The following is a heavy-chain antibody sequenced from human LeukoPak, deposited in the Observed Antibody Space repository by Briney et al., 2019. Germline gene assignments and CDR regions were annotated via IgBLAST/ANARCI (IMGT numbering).Heavy chain of an antibody. J-gene: IGHJ1*01. D-gene: IGHD1/OR15-1a*01. Sequence: PGGSLRLSCAASGFTFSSYAMDWVRQAPGKGLEWVAVISYDGSNKYYADSVKGRFTISRDNSKNTLYLQMNSLRAEDTAVYYCARDNNVHWGQGTLVTVSS. CDR2: ISYDGSNK. V-gene: IGHV3-30-3*01. CDR1: GFTFSSYA. CDR3: ARDNNVH.